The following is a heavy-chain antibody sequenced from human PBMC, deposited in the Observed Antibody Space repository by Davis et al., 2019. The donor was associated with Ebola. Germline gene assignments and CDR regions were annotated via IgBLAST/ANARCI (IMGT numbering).Heavy chain of an antibody. CDR3: TRGHYALGIDAYDI. J-gene: IGHJ3*02. D-gene: IGHD3-9*01. Sequence: AASVKVSCKASGYTFINYGISWVRQAPGQRLEWMGWINAGNGNTKYSQKFQGRVTITRDTSASTAYMELSSLRSEDTAVYYCTRGHYALGIDAYDIWGQGTMVTVSS. V-gene: IGHV1-3*01. CDR2: INAGNGNT. CDR1: GYTFINYG.